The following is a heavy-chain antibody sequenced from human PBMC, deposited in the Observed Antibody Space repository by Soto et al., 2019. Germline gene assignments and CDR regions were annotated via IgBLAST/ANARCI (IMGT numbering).Heavy chain of an antibody. D-gene: IGHD6-19*01. CDR3: ARGIRYSGGSQFDP. J-gene: IGHJ5*02. Sequence: SETLSLTCTVSGGSISSYYWSWIRQPPGKGLEWIGYIYYSGSTNYNPSLKSRVTISVDTSKNQFSLKLSSVTAADTAVYYCARGIRYSGGSQFDPWGQGSLVTVSS. CDR1: GGSISSYY. CDR2: IYYSGST. V-gene: IGHV4-59*01.